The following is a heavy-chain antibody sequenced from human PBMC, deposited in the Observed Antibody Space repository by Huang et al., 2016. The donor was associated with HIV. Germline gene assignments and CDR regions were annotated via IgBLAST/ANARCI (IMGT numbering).Heavy chain of an antibody. D-gene: IGHD1-26*01. CDR1: GYTFTSYS. J-gene: IGHJ3*02. CDR2: INTVNCHT. CDR3: ARDGRLPGHPFDI. Sequence: QVQLVQSGAEVKEPGSSVKVSCTASGYTFTSYSIHWVRPAPGPGLEWMGWINTVNCHTTYSQKFQGRLTFTRDTSASTAYMDLSSLGSEDTAVYYCARDGRLPGHPFDIWGQGTMVAVSS. V-gene: IGHV1-3*04.